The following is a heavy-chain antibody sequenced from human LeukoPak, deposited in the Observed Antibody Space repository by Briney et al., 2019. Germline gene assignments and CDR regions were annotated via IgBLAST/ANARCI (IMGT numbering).Heavy chain of an antibody. Sequence: SETLSLTCAVYGGSFSGYYWSWIRQPPGKGLEWIGDINHSGNTNYNPSLKSRVTISIDTSKNQFSLKLSSVTAADTAVYYCARHPSSWPLGGGFDYWGQGTLVTVSS. CDR1: GGSFSGYY. CDR3: ARHPSSWPLGGGFDY. V-gene: IGHV4-34*01. CDR2: INHSGNT. J-gene: IGHJ4*02. D-gene: IGHD6-13*01.